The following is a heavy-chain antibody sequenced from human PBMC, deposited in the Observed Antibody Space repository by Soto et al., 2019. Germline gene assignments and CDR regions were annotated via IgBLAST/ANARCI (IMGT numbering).Heavy chain of an antibody. CDR1: GGNIGSYY. J-gene: IGHJ4*02. V-gene: IGHV4-59*01. Sequence: SETQSLTSTVSGGNIGSYYWSWIRQPPGKGLEWIGYIYDSGSTNYNPSLKSRVTISVDTSKNQFSLKLTSVTAADTAVYYCAAPPRYWGQGTLVTVSS. CDR3: AAPPRY. D-gene: IGHD6-6*01. CDR2: IYDSGST.